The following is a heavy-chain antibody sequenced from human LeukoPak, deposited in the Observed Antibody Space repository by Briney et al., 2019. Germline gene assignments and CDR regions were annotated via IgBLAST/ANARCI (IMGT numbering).Heavy chain of an antibody. CDR1: GGSISSYY. D-gene: IGHD7-27*01. V-gene: IGHV4-59*08. CDR3: ARHGDLGAFDI. Sequence: SETLSLTCTVSGGSISSYYWSWIRQPPGKGLEWIGYIYYSGSTNYNPSLKSRVTISVDTSKNQFSLKLSSVTAADTAVYYCARHGDLGAFDIRGQGTMVAVSS. J-gene: IGHJ3*02. CDR2: IYYSGST.